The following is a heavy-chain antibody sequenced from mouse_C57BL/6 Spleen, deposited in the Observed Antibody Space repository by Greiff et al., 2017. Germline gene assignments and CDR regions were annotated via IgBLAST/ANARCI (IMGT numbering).Heavy chain of an antibody. CDR2: INPNCGNT. Sequence: VQLQQPGPELVKPGASVKISCKASGYSFTDYYMTWVKQRPGKGLEWIGVINPNCGNTSSNQKFKGKATLTVDQSSSTAYMQLNSLTSEDSAVYYCASDHGVRWYFEVWGTGTTVTVSS. CDR3: ASDHGVRWYFEV. V-gene: IGHV1-39*01. D-gene: IGHD1-2*01. J-gene: IGHJ1*03. CDR1: GYSFTDYY.